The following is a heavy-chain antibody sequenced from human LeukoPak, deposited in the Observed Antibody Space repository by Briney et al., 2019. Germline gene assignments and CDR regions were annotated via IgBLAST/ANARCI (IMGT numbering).Heavy chain of an antibody. Sequence: GGSLRLSCAASGFTFSSYAITWVRQAPGRGLEWVSAVSSNGAKTYYADSVKGRFTISRDNAKNTLYLQMNSLRAEDTAVYYCAGSLGPLTEYWGQGTLVTVSS. J-gene: IGHJ4*02. D-gene: IGHD7-27*01. CDR2: VSSNGAKT. CDR3: AGSLGPLTEY. V-gene: IGHV3-23*01. CDR1: GFTFSSYA.